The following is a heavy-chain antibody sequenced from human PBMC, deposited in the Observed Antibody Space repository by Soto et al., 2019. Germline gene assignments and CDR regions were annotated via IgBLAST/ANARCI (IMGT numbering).Heavy chain of an antibody. D-gene: IGHD3-22*01. CDR3: AKTLDDSSGYYYGNY. J-gene: IGHJ4*02. CDR1: GFTFSSYA. Sequence: PGGSLRLSCAASGFTFSSYAMSWVRQAPGKGLEWVSAISGSGGSTYYADSVKGRFTISRDNSKSTLYLQMNSLRAEDTAVYYCAKTLDDSSGYYYGNYWGQGTLVTVAS. CDR2: ISGSGGST. V-gene: IGHV3-23*01.